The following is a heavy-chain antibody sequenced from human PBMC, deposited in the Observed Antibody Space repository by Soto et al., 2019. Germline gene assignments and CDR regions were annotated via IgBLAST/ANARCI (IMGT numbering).Heavy chain of an antibody. CDR3: VRLGCSGGSCYSWYYYGMDV. CDR2: IIPIFGTA. V-gene: IGHV1-69*01. D-gene: IGHD2-15*01. CDR1: GGTFSSYA. Sequence: QVQLVQSGAEVKKPGSSVKVSCKASGGTFSSYAISWVRQAPGQGLEWMGGIIPIFGTANYAQKFQGRVTITADESTSTAYMELSSLRSEDTAVYYCVRLGCSGGSCYSWYYYGMDVWGQGTTVTVSS. J-gene: IGHJ6*02.